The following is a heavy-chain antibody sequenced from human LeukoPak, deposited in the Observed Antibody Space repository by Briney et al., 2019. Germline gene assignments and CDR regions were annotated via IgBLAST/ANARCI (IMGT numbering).Heavy chain of an antibody. V-gene: IGHV3-74*01. CDR1: GFTFSDYY. CDR2: INSDGSST. CDR3: ARGPDLSGYDIDYYYYGMDV. J-gene: IGHJ6*02. Sequence: GGSLRLSCAASGFTFSDYYMSWIRQAPGKGLVWVSRINSDGSSTSYADSVKGRFTISRDNAKNTLYLQMNSLRAEDTAVYYCARGPDLSGYDIDYYYYGMDVWGQGTTVTVSS. D-gene: IGHD5-12*01.